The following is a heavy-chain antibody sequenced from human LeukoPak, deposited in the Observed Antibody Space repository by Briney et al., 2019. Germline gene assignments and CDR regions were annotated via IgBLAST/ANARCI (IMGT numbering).Heavy chain of an antibody. CDR1: GFTFSSYA. CDR3: ARESSGSYALDY. CDR2: ISYDGSNK. V-gene: IGHV3-30*04. Sequence: GGSLRLSCAASGFTFSSYAMDWVRQAPGKGLEWVAVISYDGSNKYYADSVKGRFTISRDNSKNTLYLQMNSLRAEDTAVYYCARESSGSYALDYWGQGTLVTVSS. D-gene: IGHD1-26*01. J-gene: IGHJ4*02.